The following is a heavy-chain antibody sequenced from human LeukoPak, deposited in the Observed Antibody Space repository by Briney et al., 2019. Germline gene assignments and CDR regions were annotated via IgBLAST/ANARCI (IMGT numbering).Heavy chain of an antibody. V-gene: IGHV3-7*01. J-gene: IGHJ4*02. CDR2: INQGGSDK. Sequence: PGGSLRLSCAASGFTFSCHWMSWVRQAPGKGLEWVANINQGGSDKYYVDSVKGRFTISRDNANNLLYLQMNSLRGEDTAVYYCTRDRSPSEDDWGQGNLVTVSS. CDR3: TRDRSPSEDD. D-gene: IGHD1-14*01. CDR1: GFTFSCHW.